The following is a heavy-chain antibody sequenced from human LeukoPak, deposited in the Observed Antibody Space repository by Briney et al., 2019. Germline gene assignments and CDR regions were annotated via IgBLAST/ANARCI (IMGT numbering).Heavy chain of an antibody. Sequence: GRSLRLSCAASRFTFSSYAVHWVRQAPGKGLEWVAVISYDRSNKYYAHSVRGRFTISRDNSKNTLYLQMNSLRAEDTAVYFCARDGYGLDTPMVSTIFDSWGQGTPVTVSS. V-gene: IGHV3-30-3*01. D-gene: IGHD5-18*01. CDR1: RFTFSSYA. CDR2: ISYDRSNK. CDR3: ARDGYGLDTPMVSTIFDS. J-gene: IGHJ4*02.